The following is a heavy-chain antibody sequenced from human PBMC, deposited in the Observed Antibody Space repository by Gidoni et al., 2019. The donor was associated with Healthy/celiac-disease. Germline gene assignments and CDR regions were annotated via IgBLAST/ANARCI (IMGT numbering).Heavy chain of an antibody. J-gene: IGHJ3*02. CDR1: GFTFSSYG. V-gene: IGHV3-33*01. CDR2: IWYYGSNT. D-gene: IGHD3-22*01. Sequence: QVQRVESGGGVVQPGRARRLSCAAFGFTFSSYGLHWVRQAPGKGLEWVAVIWYYGSNTYYADSLKGRFTISRDNSKNTLYLQMNSLRAEDTAVYYCARGWDYYDSSGYYRPGAFDIWGQGTMVTVSS. CDR3: ARGWDYYDSSGYYRPGAFDI.